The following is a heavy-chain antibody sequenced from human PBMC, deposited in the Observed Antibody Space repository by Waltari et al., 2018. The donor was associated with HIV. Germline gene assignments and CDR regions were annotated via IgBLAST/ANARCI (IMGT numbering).Heavy chain of an antibody. CDR3: ARVSITGTTWDY. Sequence: QVQLVQSGAEVKKPGASVKVSCKASGYTFTGYYMHWVRQAPGQGLEWMAWMNPNNGATFYAQKFQGRVTVTRDTSISTAYMDLSSLRSDDTAVYYCARVSITGTTWDYWGQGTLVTVSS. V-gene: IGHV1-2*02. J-gene: IGHJ4*02. CDR2: MNPNNGAT. CDR1: GYTFTGYY. D-gene: IGHD1-7*01.